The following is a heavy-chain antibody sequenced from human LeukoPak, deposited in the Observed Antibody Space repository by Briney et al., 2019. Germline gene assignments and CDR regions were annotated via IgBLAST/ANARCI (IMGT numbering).Heavy chain of an antibody. D-gene: IGHD1-1*01. V-gene: IGHV7-4-1*02. CDR1: GYIFDIYT. Sequence: ASVTVSCKASGYIFDIYTMIWVRQAPGQGLQLMGWINTNTGNPTYAQGFTGRFVFSLDTSVSTAYLQISSLKAEDTAVYYCARDYSLTLGTTTYFQHWGQGTLVTVSS. J-gene: IGHJ1*01. CDR3: ARDYSLTLGTTTYFQH. CDR2: INTNTGNP.